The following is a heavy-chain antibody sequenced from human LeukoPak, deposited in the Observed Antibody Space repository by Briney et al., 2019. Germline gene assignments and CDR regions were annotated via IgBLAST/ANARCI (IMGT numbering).Heavy chain of an antibody. Sequence: GGSLRPSCAASGFSFSSYAMSWVREAPVRGLEWVSSLRGNGDTFYADSVKGRFTLSRDDSRNTVYLQLNNLRVEDTAVYYCAKANWVSNADAVFWGQGTVVTVSS. D-gene: IGHD1-1*01. CDR1: GFSFSSYA. CDR3: AKANWVSNADAVF. J-gene: IGHJ4*02. V-gene: IGHV3-23*01. CDR2: LRGNGDT.